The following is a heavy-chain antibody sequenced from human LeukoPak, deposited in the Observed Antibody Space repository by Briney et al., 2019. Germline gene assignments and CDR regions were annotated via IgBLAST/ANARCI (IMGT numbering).Heavy chain of an antibody. CDR3: ARDLLFDY. Sequence: GWSVRLSCAASGFGFDDYAMYRVRQAPGKGPEWVPGISWSSASIVYADSVKGRFIVSRDNAKNSLYLQMNSLRAEDTAVYYCARDLLFDYWGQGTLVTVSS. D-gene: IGHD2-15*01. CDR1: GFGFDDYA. J-gene: IGHJ4*02. V-gene: IGHV3-9*01. CDR2: ISWSSASI.